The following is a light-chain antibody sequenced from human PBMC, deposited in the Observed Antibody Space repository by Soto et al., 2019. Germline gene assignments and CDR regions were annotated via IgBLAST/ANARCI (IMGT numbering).Light chain of an antibody. CDR2: AAS. CDR3: LQDYNYPRT. CDR1: QGIRSD. Sequence: AIQMTHSPSSLSASVGDRVTITCRASQGIRSDLGWYQQKPEKAPKLLNYAASSLQSGVPSRFSGRGSGTDFTLTISSLKREDCATYYCLQDYNYPRTFGQGTKVEIK. V-gene: IGKV1-6*01. J-gene: IGKJ1*01.